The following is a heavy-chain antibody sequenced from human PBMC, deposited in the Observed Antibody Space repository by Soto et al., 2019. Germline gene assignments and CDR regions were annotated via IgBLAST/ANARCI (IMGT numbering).Heavy chain of an antibody. CDR1: GFTFSSYA. CDR2: ISGSGGST. CDR3: AKDSFSNYYDSSGPTGGDAFDI. D-gene: IGHD3-22*01. J-gene: IGHJ3*02. Sequence: WSLRLSCAASGFTFSSYAMSWVRQAPGKGLEWVSAISGSGGSTYYADSVKGRFTISRDNSKNTLYLQMNSLRAEDTAVYYCAKDSFSNYYDSSGPTGGDAFDIWGQGTMVTVSS. V-gene: IGHV3-23*01.